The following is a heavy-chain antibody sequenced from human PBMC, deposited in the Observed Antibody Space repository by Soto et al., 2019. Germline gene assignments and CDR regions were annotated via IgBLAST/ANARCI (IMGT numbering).Heavy chain of an antibody. CDR3: ARIITGRGGEGDY. CDR1: GYTFTSYG. J-gene: IGHJ4*02. Sequence: QLVQSGAEVKKPGASVKVSCKASGYTFTSYGISWVRQAPGQGLEWMGWINSYNGNTNYAQKFQGRVTMTTDTCPSKAYMRRRSLRSDDTAVYYCARIITGRGGEGDYWGQGTLVTVSS. V-gene: IGHV1-18*01. CDR2: INSYNGNT. D-gene: IGHD3-10*01.